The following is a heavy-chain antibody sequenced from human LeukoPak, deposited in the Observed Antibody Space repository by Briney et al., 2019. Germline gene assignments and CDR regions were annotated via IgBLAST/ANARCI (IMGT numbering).Heavy chain of an antibody. CDR3: ARDTYYYDSSGYYGYYYGMDV. V-gene: IGHV3-33*01. CDR2: IWYDGSNK. CDR1: GXTFSSYG. Sequence: GGSLRLSCAASGXTFSSYGMHWVRQAPGKGLEWVAVIWYDGSNKYYADSVKGRFTISRDNSKNTLYLQMNSLRAEDTAVYYCARDTYYYDSSGYYGYYYGMDVWGQGTTVTVSS. J-gene: IGHJ6*02. D-gene: IGHD3-22*01.